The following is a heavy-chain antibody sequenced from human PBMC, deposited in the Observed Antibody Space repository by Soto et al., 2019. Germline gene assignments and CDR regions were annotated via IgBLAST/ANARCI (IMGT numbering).Heavy chain of an antibody. V-gene: IGHV1-69*13. J-gene: IGHJ5*02. CDR1: GGTFSSYA. Sequence: SVKVSCKASGGTFSSYAISWVRQAPGQGLEWMGGIIPIFGTANYAQKFQGRVTITADESTSTAYMELSSLRSEDTAVYYCARAHYRGASGSYWVNWLSPWGQGTLVTVSS. CDR2: IIPIFGTA. D-gene: IGHD3-10*01. CDR3: ARAHYRGASGSYWVNWLSP.